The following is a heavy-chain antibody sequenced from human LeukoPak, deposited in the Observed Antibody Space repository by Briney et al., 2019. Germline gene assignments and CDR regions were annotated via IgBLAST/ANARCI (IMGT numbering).Heavy chain of an antibody. Sequence: TSGGSLRLSCAGSGFIFTDAWMSWVRQAPGKGLEWVGRIKNKIEGGTTDYAAPVKGRFTISRDDSKSTLYLQMNNLKTDDTAVYYCTIDWDCTGDCSLGPAYWGQGTLVTVSS. J-gene: IGHJ4*02. CDR3: TIDWDCTGDCSLGPAY. CDR1: GFIFTDAW. V-gene: IGHV3-15*01. CDR2: IKNKIEGGTT. D-gene: IGHD2-21*02.